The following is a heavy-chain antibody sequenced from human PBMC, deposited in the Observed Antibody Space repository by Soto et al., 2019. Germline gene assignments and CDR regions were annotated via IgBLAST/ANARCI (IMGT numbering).Heavy chain of an antibody. V-gene: IGHV4-59*08. CDR2: IYYSGST. CDR3: ARTIFGVVMIYFDY. Sequence: SETLSLTCTFSGGSISSYYWSLIRQPPGKGLEWIGYIYYSGSTNYNPSLKSRVTISVDTSKNQFSLKLSSVTAADTAVYYCARTIFGVVMIYFDYWGQGTLVTVSS. D-gene: IGHD3-3*01. J-gene: IGHJ4*02. CDR1: GGSISSYY.